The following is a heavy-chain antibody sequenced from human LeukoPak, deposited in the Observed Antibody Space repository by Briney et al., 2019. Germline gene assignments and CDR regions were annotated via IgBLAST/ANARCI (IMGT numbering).Heavy chain of an antibody. CDR1: GYTFSNYG. J-gene: IGHJ6*03. CDR3: ARVRDGYNYYYYYYMDV. Sequence: ASVKDSCKASGYTFSNYGIGWVRQAPGQGLEWMGWISAYNGNTNYAQKIQGRVTMTTDTSTSTAYMELRSLRSDDTAVYYCARVRDGYNYYYYYYMDVWGKGTTVTVSS. CDR2: ISAYNGNT. V-gene: IGHV1-18*01. D-gene: IGHD5-24*01.